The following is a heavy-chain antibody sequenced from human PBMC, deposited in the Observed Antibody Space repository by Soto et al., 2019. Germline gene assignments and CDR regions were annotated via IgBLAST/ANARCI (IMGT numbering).Heavy chain of an antibody. V-gene: IGHV4-59*03. J-gene: IGHJ5*02. CDR2: IYYSGRT. Sequence: SETLSLTCTVSGGPIRSYYWSWLRQPPGKGLEWIGYIYYSGRTNYNPSLKSRVPISIDNSNYQFSLTLSSVSASETTAYYCSWVLSVPAAHGVGFDAWGQGTLVSVSS. CDR1: GGPIRSYY. CDR3: SWVLSVPAAHGVGFDA. D-gene: IGHD2-2*01.